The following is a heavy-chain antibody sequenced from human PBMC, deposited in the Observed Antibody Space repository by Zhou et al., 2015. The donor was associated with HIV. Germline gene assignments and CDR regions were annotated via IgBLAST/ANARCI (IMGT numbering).Heavy chain of an antibody. J-gene: IGHJ6*02. CDR3: ARDGLGYCSSTSCYMLFRRRSYYGMDV. D-gene: IGHD2-2*02. CDR1: GGTFSSYT. CDR2: IIPILGIA. V-gene: IGHV1-69*08. Sequence: QVQLVQSGAEVKKPGSSVKVSCKASGGTFSSYTISWVRQAPGQGLEWMGRIIPILGIANYAQKFQGRVTITADKSTSTAYMELSSLRSEDTAVYYCARDGLGYCSSTSCYMLFRRRSYYGMDVWGQGTTVTVSS.